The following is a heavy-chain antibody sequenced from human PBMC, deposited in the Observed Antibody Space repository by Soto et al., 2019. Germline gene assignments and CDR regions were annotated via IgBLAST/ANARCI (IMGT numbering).Heavy chain of an antibody. Sequence: PSETLSLTCTISGGSISYYYWSWIRQPPGKGLEWIGYIFNNGSTNYNPSLKSRVTISVDTSKNQFSLKLNSVTAADTAVYYCARTPRRAITFGGVIGPRFFDYWGQGTLVTVSS. CDR3: ARTPRRAITFGGVIGPRFFDY. V-gene: IGHV4-59*12. J-gene: IGHJ4*02. D-gene: IGHD3-16*02. CDR2: IFNNGST. CDR1: GGSISYYY.